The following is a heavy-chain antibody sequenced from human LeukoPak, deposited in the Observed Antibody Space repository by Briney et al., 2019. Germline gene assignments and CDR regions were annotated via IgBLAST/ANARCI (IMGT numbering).Heavy chain of an antibody. V-gene: IGHV3-30*02. J-gene: IGHJ4*02. CDR2: IRYDGSNK. Sequence: GGSLRLSCAASGFTFSSYGMHWVRQAPGKGLEWVAFIRYDGSNKYYSDSVKGRFTISRDNSKNTLYLQMNSLRAEDTAVYYCAKAPVTTCSGAYCYPFDYWSQGTLVTVSS. D-gene: IGHD2-15*01. CDR3: AKAPVTTCSGAYCYPFDY. CDR1: GFTFSSYG.